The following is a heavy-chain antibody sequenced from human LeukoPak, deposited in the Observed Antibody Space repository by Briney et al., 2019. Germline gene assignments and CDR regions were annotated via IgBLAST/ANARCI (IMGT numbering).Heavy chain of an antibody. CDR2: ISSSSSYI. D-gene: IGHD1-14*01. V-gene: IGHV3-21*01. CDR1: GFTFSSYA. CDR3: ARDTRQITLRLIEVRSMSGFDY. Sequence: PGGSLRLSCAASGFTFSSYAMNWVRQAPGKGLEWVSSISSSSSYIYYADSVKGRFTISRDNAKNSLYLQMNSLRAEDTAVYYCARDTRQITLRLIEVRSMSGFDYWGQGTLVTVSS. J-gene: IGHJ4*02.